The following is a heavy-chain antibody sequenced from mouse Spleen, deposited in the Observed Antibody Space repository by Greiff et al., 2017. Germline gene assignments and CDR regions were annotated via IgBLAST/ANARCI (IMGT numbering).Heavy chain of an antibody. CDR3: ARSYGPYAMDY. D-gene: IGHD1-1*02. CDR2: INPGSGGT. J-gene: IGHJ4*01. Sequence: QVQLQQSGAELVRPGPSVKMSCKASGYSFTNYLIEWVKQRPGQGLEWIGVINPGSGGTNYNEKFKGKATLTADKSSSTAYMQLSSLTSDDSAVYFCARSYGPYAMDYWGQGTSVTVSS. CDR1: GYSFTNYL. V-gene: IGHV1-54*01.